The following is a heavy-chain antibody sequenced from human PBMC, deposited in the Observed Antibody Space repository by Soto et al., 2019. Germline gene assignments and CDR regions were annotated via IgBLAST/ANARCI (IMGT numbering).Heavy chain of an antibody. Sequence: QVQLVQSGAELKKPGASVKVSCKASGYTFTSYAMHWVRQAPGQRLEWMGWINAGNGNTKYSQKFQGRVTITRDTSASTAYMELSSLRSEDTAVYYCARDDCSSTSCHFDYWGQGTLVTVSS. J-gene: IGHJ4*02. CDR2: INAGNGNT. CDR1: GYTFTSYA. CDR3: ARDDCSSTSCHFDY. V-gene: IGHV1-3*01. D-gene: IGHD2-2*01.